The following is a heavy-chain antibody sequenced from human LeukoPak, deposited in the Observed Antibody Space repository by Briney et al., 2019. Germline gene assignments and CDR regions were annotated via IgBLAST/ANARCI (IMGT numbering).Heavy chain of an antibody. CDR2: INPNSGGT. D-gene: IGHD3-10*01. CDR1: GYTFTGYY. Sequence: ASVKVSCKASGYTFTGYYMHWVRQAPGQGLEWMGWINPNSGGTNYAQKFQGRVTMTRDTSISTAYMELSRLRSDDTAVYYCARGGPLLWFGEVIYYYYMDVWGKGTTVTVSS. CDR3: ARGGPLLWFGEVIYYYYMDV. J-gene: IGHJ6*03. V-gene: IGHV1-2*02.